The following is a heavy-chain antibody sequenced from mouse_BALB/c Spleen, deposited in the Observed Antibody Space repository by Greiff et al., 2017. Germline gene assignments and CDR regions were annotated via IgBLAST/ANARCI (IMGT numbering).Heavy chain of an antibody. V-gene: IGHV5-6-3*01. CDR3: ARDYYGSSPAWFAY. D-gene: IGHD1-1*01. J-gene: IGHJ3*01. Sequence: DVKLVESGGGLVQPGGSLKLSCAASGFTFSSYGMSWVRQTPDKRLELVATINSNGGSTYYPDSVKGRFTISRDNAKNTLYLQMSSLKSEDTAMYYCARDYYGSSPAWFAYWGQGTLVTVSA. CDR2: INSNGGST. CDR1: GFTFSSYG.